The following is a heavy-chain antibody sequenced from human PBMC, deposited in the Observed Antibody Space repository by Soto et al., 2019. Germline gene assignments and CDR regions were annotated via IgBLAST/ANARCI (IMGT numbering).Heavy chain of an antibody. D-gene: IGHD1-26*01. CDR2: MHHGGTT. CDR1: GASIRSNNW. J-gene: IGHJ4*02. Sequence: QVQLQESGPGLVKPSETLSLTCAVSGASIRSNNWWAWVRQPPGKGLEWIGEMHHGGTTNYNPSLNNRVTRAIDEPKNQCPLRLRSVTAADTAMYFCARTVYWDDGIKFDYWGQGTLVTVSS. CDR3: ARTVYWDDGIKFDY. V-gene: IGHV4-4*02.